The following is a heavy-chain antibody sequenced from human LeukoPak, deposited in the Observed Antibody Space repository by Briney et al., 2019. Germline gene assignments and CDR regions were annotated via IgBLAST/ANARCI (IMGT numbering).Heavy chain of an antibody. Sequence: PSETLSLTCTVSGGSISSGGYYRSWIRQPPGKGPEWIGSMYYSASTFYNPSLKSRVTMSLDTSKNQFSLKLRSVTAADTAMYYCASDLYEDSRWYPSYYFDYWGQGTLVTVSS. J-gene: IGHJ4*02. D-gene: IGHD6-13*01. CDR2: MYYSAST. CDR3: ASDLYEDSRWYPSYYFDY. CDR1: GGSISSGGYY. V-gene: IGHV4-39*07.